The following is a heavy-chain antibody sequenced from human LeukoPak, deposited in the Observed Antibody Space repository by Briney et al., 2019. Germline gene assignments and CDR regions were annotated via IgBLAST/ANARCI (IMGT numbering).Heavy chain of an antibody. D-gene: IGHD2-2*01. CDR2: ISSSGSNI. Sequence: GGSLRLSCAASRFTFSDHYMSWIRQAPEKGLEWVSYISSSGSNIYYADSVKGRFTISRDNAKNSLYLQMNSLRAEDTAVYYCARGGHCTSTGCSGHFDYWGQGTLVTVSS. CDR3: ARGGHCTSTGCSGHFDY. J-gene: IGHJ4*02. V-gene: IGHV3-11*01. CDR1: RFTFSDHY.